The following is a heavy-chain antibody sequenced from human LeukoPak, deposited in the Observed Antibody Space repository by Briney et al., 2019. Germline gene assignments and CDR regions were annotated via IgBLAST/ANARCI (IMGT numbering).Heavy chain of an antibody. J-gene: IGHJ4*02. D-gene: IGHD3-22*01. CDR1: GGSISSYY. Sequence: KPSETLSLTCTVSGGSISSYYWSWIRRPDGKGLEWNGRIYTSGSTNYNPSLKSRVTMSVDTSKNQFSLKLSSVTAADTAVYYCARGYFDSSGYYYFDYWGQGTLVTVSS. V-gene: IGHV4-4*07. CDR2: IYTSGST. CDR3: ARGYFDSSGYYYFDY.